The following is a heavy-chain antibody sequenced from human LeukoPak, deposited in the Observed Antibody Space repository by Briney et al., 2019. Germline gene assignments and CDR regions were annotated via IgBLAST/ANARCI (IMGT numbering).Heavy chain of an antibody. CDR1: GFTFSSYA. V-gene: IGHV3-66*01. D-gene: IGHD6-25*01. CDR2: IYIDGRT. Sequence: GGSPRLSCAASGFTFSSYAMSWVRQAPGKGLEWVSAIYIDGRTFYPDSAKGRFTISRDSSKNSLNLQMNSLRVEDTAVYYCARLWPMDVWGQGTTVTVSS. J-gene: IGHJ6*02. CDR3: ARLWPMDV.